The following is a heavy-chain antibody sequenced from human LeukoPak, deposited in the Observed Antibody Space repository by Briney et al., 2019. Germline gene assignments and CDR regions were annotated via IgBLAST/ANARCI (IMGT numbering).Heavy chain of an antibody. V-gene: IGHV4-39*07. Sequence: SETLSLTCTVSGGSISSLSYYWGWIRQPPGKGLEWIGSIYYTGSTYYNPSLKSRVTISVDTSKSQFSLNLSSVTAADTAVYYCASYHQLGPFDYWGQGTLVTVSS. CDR1: GGSISSLSYY. D-gene: IGHD1-1*01. CDR3: ASYHQLGPFDY. J-gene: IGHJ4*02. CDR2: IYYTGST.